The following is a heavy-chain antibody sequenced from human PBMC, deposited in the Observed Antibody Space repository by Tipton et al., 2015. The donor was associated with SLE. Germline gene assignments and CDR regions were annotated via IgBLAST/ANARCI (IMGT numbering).Heavy chain of an antibody. V-gene: IGHV4-34*01. CDR1: GGSFSGYY. J-gene: IGHJ4*02. CDR2: IYHSGST. CDR3: ARDRGRGWLD. D-gene: IGHD6-19*01. Sequence: TLSLTCAVYGGSFSGYYWSWIRQPPGKGLEWIGEIYHSGSTNYNPSLKSRVTISVDKSKNQFSLKLSSVTAADTAVYYCARDRGRGWLDWGQGTLVTVSS.